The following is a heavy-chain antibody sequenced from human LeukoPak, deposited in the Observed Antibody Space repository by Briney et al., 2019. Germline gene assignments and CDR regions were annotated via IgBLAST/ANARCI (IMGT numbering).Heavy chain of an antibody. D-gene: IGHD2-2*02. V-gene: IGHV4-4*02. CDR3: ARTGVVPAAIVR. Sequence: PSGTLSLTCGVSGDSVSNKNWWNWVRQPPGKGLEWIGEINHSGSTNYNPSLKSRVTISVDTSKNQFSLKLSSVTAADTAVYYCARTGVVPAAIVRWGQGTLVTVSS. J-gene: IGHJ4*02. CDR1: GDSVSNKNW. CDR2: INHSGST.